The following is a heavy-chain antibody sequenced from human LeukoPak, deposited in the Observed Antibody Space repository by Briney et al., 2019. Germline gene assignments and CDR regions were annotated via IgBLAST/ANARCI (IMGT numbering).Heavy chain of an antibody. D-gene: IGHD3-3*01. CDR1: GFTFSSYA. J-gene: IGHJ4*02. CDR3: AREPYYDFWSGYYTYYFDY. Sequence: GESLRLSCAASGFTFSSYAMSWVRQAPGKGLEWVSAISGSGGSTYYADSVKGRFTISRDNSKNTLYLQMNSLRAEDTAVYYCAREPYYDFWSGYYTYYFDYWGQGTLVTVSS. CDR2: ISGSGGST. V-gene: IGHV3-23*01.